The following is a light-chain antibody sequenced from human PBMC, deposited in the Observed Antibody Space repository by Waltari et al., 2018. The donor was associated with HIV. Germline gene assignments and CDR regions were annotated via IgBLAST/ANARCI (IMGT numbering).Light chain of an antibody. V-gene: IGKV2-28*01. Sequence: DIVMTQSPPYLPVTHGEPASISCTSSRSLLVQTNGYNHLDWYLQRPGQSPQLLLPVASRRASGVPDSFTASASGTVFTLKISRVEAENVGVYYCMQAIQTPDTFGQGTKLEIK. CDR1: RSLLVQTNGYNH. CDR3: MQAIQTPDT. CDR2: VAS. J-gene: IGKJ2*01.